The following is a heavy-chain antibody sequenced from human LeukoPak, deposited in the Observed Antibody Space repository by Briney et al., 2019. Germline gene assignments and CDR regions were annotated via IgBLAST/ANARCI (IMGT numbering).Heavy chain of an antibody. CDR3: ARGRGYNYSYGMDV. CDR2: SYDSSST. V-gene: IGHV4-59*07. Sequence: SDTVSVTCTVSAGSISSYYWSWVRQPPGNGLEWMGKSYDSSSTNDNASLKSRVTISVDTSKNQFSLRVSSVTAADTAVYYCARGRGYNYSYGMDVWRQGTTVTVSS. CDR1: AGSISSYY. J-gene: IGHJ6*02. D-gene: IGHD5-18*01.